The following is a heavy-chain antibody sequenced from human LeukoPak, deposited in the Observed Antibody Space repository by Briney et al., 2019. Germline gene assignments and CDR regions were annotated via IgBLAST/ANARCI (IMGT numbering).Heavy chain of an antibody. Sequence: GGTLRLSCAASGFTFSSYGMSWVRQAPGKGLEWVSAISGSGGSTYYADSVKGRFTISRDNSKNTLYLQMNSLRAEDTAVYYCAKHPRIQLWVIGVDYWGQGTLVTVSS. CDR2: ISGSGGST. D-gene: IGHD5-18*01. CDR3: AKHPRIQLWVIGVDY. J-gene: IGHJ4*02. CDR1: GFTFSSYG. V-gene: IGHV3-23*01.